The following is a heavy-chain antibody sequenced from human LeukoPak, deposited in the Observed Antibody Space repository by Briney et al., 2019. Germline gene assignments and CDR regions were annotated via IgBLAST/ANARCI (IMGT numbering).Heavy chain of an antibody. J-gene: IGHJ5*02. Sequence: GASVKVSCKASGYTFTSYDINWVRQATGQGLEWMGWMNPNSGNTGYAQKFQGRVTMTRNTSISTAYMELSSLRSEDTAVYYCARRGYCTNGVCYTWWFDPWGQGTLVTVSS. D-gene: IGHD2-8*01. CDR2: MNPNSGNT. V-gene: IGHV1-8*01. CDR1: GYTFTSYD. CDR3: ARRGYCTNGVCYTWWFDP.